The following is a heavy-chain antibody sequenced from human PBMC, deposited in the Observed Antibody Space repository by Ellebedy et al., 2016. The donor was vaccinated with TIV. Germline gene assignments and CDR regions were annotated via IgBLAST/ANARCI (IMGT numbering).Heavy chain of an antibody. CDR2: VFYSGST. V-gene: IGHV4-59*01. CDR3: ARMKAVAGTFVIDY. CDR1: TDSISNYY. Sequence: GSLRLSCTVSTDSISNYYWSWIRQPPGKGLQWIGYVFYSGSTHYNPSLKSRVTISEDTFKNQFSLKLSSVTAADTAVYFCARMKAVAGTFVIDYWGQGTLVTVSS. D-gene: IGHD6-19*01. J-gene: IGHJ4*02.